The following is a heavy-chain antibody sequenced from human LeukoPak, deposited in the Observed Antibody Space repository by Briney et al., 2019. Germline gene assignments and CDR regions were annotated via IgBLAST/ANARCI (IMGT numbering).Heavy chain of an antibody. CDR2: ISYDGRIK. D-gene: IGHD2-8*02. V-gene: IGHV3-30-3*01. J-gene: IGHJ4*02. CDR1: GFAFSSYA. Sequence: GGSLRLSCAASGFAFSSYAIHWVRQAPGKGLEWVSFISYDGRIKYYADSMKGQLTISRDNSKNTVSLQMNSLRAEDTAIYYCARDLSEKYCIDYWGQGTQVTVSS. CDR3: ARDLSEKYCIDY.